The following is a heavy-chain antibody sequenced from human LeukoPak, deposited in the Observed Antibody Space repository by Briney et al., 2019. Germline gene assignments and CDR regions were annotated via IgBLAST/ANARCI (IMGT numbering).Heavy chain of an antibody. CDR3: AKPSNYYGSATDAFDF. CDR1: GGSINNYY. D-gene: IGHD3-10*01. J-gene: IGHJ3*01. Sequence: SETLSLTCTVSGGSINNYYWSWVRQPPGKGLEWIGYVFYTGYTHYNPSLKSRVTISVDTSKNHFSLKLNSVTAADMAVYYCAKPSNYYGSATDAFDFWGQGTMVTVSS. V-gene: IGHV4-59*12. CDR2: VFYTGYT.